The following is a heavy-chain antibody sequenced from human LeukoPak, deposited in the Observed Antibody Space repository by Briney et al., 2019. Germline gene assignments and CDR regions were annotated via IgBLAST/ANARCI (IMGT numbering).Heavy chain of an antibody. CDR1: GFTFSNYA. CDR3: AKGFYYDSSAYFDY. D-gene: IGHD3-22*01. Sequence: AGGSLRLSCAVSGFTFSNYAMSWVRQAPGKGLEWVSHISGSGGSTYYADSVKGRFTISRDNSKNTLYLQVNSLRADDTAVYYCAKGFYYDSSAYFDYWGQGTLVTVSS. J-gene: IGHJ4*02. V-gene: IGHV3-23*01. CDR2: ISGSGGST.